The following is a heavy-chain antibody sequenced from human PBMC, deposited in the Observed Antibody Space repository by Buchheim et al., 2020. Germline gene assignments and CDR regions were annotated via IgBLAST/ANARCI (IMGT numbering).Heavy chain of an antibody. J-gene: IGHJ4*02. V-gene: IGHV3-7*03. Sequence: EVQLVESGGGLVQPGGSLRLSCAASGFTFSSYWMSWVRQAPGKGLEWVANIKQDGSEKYYVDSVKGRFTISRDNAKNLLYLQMNSLRAEDTAVYYCARAYYDSSGYYGYYFDYWGQGTL. CDR1: GFTFSSYW. D-gene: IGHD3-22*01. CDR3: ARAYYDSSGYYGYYFDY. CDR2: IKQDGSEK.